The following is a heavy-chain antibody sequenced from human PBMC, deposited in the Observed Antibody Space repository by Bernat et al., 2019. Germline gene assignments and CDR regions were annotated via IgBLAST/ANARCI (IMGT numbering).Heavy chain of an antibody. CDR2: INPSGGST. D-gene: IGHD6-19*01. CDR1: GYTFTGYY. V-gene: IGHV1-46*01. J-gene: IGHJ4*02. CDR3: ARGRERQKGAQWLVRRSFDY. Sequence: QVQLVQSGAEVKKPGASVKVSCKASGYTFTGYYMHWVRQAPGQGLAWMGIINPSGGSTSYAQKSQGRVTMTRDKSTSTVYMEVSSLRSEDTAVYYCARGRERQKGAQWLVRRSFDYWGQGTLVTVSS.